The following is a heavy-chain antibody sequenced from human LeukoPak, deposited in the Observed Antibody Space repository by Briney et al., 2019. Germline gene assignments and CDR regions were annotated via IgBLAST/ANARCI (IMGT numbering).Heavy chain of an antibody. CDR3: TKSDWFDP. D-gene: IGHD3-3*01. Sequence: GGSLRLSCAASGFTVSSNYMSWVRQAPGKGLEWVSVIYSGGSTYYADSVKGRFTISRDNSKNTLYLQMNSLRVEDTAVYYCTKSDWFDPWGQGTLVTVSS. J-gene: IGHJ5*02. CDR2: IYSGGST. CDR1: GFTVSSNY. V-gene: IGHV3-53*01.